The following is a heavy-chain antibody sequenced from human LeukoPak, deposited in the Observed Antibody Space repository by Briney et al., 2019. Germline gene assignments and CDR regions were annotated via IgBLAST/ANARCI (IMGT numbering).Heavy chain of an antibody. CDR3: VRGGYYYGPSD. V-gene: IGHV4-4*07. Sequence: SETLSLTCTVSGASISSYYWSWIRQPAGKGLEWIGRTYTSGSINYNPSLKGRVTMSVDTSKNQFSLKLSSVTAADTAVYYCVRGGYYYGPSDWGQGTLVTVSS. D-gene: IGHD3-10*01. J-gene: IGHJ4*02. CDR2: TYTSGSI. CDR1: GASISSYY.